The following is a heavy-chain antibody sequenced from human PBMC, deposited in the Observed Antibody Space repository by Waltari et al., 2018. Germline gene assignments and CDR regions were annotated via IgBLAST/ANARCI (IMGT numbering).Heavy chain of an antibody. CDR3: ARREEGGSRKGMDV. Sequence: EVQLVQSGAEVKKRGESLKISCKAYDYSFTTYWFAWVRQMPGKGLEWMGIIYPGDSDTSYSPSFRGQVTISADRSINTAYLQWSSLKASDTAMYFCARREEGGSRKGMDVWGQGTTVTVSS. J-gene: IGHJ6*02. V-gene: IGHV5-51*01. CDR2: IYPGDSDT. D-gene: IGHD1-26*01. CDR1: DYSFTTYW.